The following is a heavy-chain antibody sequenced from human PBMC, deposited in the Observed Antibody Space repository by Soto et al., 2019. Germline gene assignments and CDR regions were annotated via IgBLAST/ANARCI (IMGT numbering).Heavy chain of an antibody. Sequence: SETLSLTCAVSGYSIRSDYYWGWIRQPPGKGLEWIGTIYHSGTTYYNPSLKSRVAISIDTSKNQFSLKLSSVTAADTAIFYCARERRYSGTCVTFDIWGQGTEVTVSS. CDR2: IYHSGTT. D-gene: IGHD1-26*01. CDR1: GYSIRSDYY. CDR3: ARERRYSGTCVTFDI. J-gene: IGHJ3*02. V-gene: IGHV4-38-2*02.